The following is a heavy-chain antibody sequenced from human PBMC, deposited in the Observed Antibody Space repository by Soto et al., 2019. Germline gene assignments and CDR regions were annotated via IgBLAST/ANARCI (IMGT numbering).Heavy chain of an antibody. CDR2: ISGSGGST. Sequence: GGSLRLSCAASGFTFSSNAMSWVRQAPGKGLEWVSVISGSGGSTQYADSVKGRFTMSRDNSKNTLYLQMNSLRAEDTAVYYCAKGTKASGWYPLDYWGQGTLVTVSS. CDR1: GFTFSSNA. CDR3: AKGTKASGWYPLDY. J-gene: IGHJ4*02. D-gene: IGHD6-19*01. V-gene: IGHV3-23*01.